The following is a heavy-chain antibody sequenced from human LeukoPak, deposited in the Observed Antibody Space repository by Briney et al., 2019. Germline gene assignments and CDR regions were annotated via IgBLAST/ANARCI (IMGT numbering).Heavy chain of an antibody. CDR2: IIPIFGTA. CDR3: ARGAQDIVVVPGLDYYYGMDV. CDR1: GGTFSSYA. Sequence: KVSCKASGGTFSSYAISWVRQAPGQGLEGMGGIIPIFGTANYAQKFQGRVTITADESTSTAYMELSSLRSEDTAVYYCARGAQDIVVVPGLDYYYGMDVWGQGTTVTVSS. D-gene: IGHD2-2*01. V-gene: IGHV1-69*01. J-gene: IGHJ6*02.